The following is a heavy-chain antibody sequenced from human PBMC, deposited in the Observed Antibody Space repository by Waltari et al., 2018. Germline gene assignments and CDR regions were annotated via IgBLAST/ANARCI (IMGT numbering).Heavy chain of an antibody. V-gene: IGHV1-69*05. CDR2: IIPIFGTD. CDR3: AREEHDAFDI. J-gene: IGHJ3*02. Sequence: VQLVQSGAEVKKPGSSVRVSCKASGGTVSSYGVSGVRRAPGPGLEGMGGIIPIFGTDNYAQQFQGRVTITTDESTSTAYMELSSLRSEDTAVYYCAREEHDAFDIWGQGTMVTVSS. CDR1: GGTVSSYG.